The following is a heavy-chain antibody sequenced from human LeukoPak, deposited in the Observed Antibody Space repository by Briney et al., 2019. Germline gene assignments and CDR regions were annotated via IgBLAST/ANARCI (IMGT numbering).Heavy chain of an antibody. V-gene: IGHV1-8*01. J-gene: IGHJ4*02. Sequence: ASVKVSCKASGYTFTSYDINWVRQATGQGLEWMGWMNPNSGNTGYAQKFQGRVTMTRNTSISTAYMELNSLRAEDTAVYYCAKDRGTAMDDYWGQGTLVTVSS. CDR2: MNPNSGNT. D-gene: IGHD5-18*01. CDR3: AKDRGTAMDDY. CDR1: GYTFTSYD.